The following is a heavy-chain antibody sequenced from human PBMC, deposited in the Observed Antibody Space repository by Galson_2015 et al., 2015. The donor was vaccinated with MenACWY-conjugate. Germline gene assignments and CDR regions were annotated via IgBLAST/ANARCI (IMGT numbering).Heavy chain of an antibody. CDR2: ISPGDSHT. CDR3: ARHPPGGRGMDV. Sequence: QSGAEVKEPGESLKISCMGPGYSFTTYWIAWVRQMPGKGLEWMGLISPGDSHTRYNPAFQGQVTISADKPISTAYLQWNSLQASDTAMYYCARHPPGGRGMDVWGQGTAVTVSS. J-gene: IGHJ6*02. CDR1: GYSFTTYW. D-gene: IGHD3-10*01. V-gene: IGHV5-51*01.